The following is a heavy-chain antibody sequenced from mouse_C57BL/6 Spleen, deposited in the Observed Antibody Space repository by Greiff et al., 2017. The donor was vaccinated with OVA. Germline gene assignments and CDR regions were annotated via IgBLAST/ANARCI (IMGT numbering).Heavy chain of an antibody. CDR1: GYAFSSYW. V-gene: IGHV1-80*01. Sequence: VQLQQSGAELVKPGASVKISCKASGYAFSSYWMNWVKQRPGKGLEWIGQIYPGDGDTNYNGKFKGKATLTADKSSSTAYMQLSSLTSEDSAVYFCARGGDVDYFDYWGQGTTLTVSS. J-gene: IGHJ2*01. CDR2: IYPGDGDT. D-gene: IGHD3-3*01. CDR3: ARGGDVDYFDY.